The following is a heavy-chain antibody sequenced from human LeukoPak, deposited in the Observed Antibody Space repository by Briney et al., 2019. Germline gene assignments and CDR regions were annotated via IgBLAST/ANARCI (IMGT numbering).Heavy chain of an antibody. D-gene: IGHD3-22*01. V-gene: IGHV3-72*01. CDR1: GFTFGDHY. CDR3: VRVNDYDSSGHYFDY. Sequence: PGGSLRLSCAASGFTFGDHYMDWVRQAPGKGLKWVARIRKKANSYTTDYAASVKGRFTISRDDSKNSVYLQMNSLKTEDTAVYYCVRVNDYDSSGHYFDYWGQGNLVTVSS. J-gene: IGHJ4*02. CDR2: IRKKANSYTT.